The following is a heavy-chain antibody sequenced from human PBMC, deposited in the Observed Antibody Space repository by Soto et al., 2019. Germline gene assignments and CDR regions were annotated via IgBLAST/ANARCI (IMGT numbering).Heavy chain of an antibody. D-gene: IGHD3-16*01. CDR3: AKEGRFYGVDV. CDR2: VSGGGDIT. Sequence: EVQLLESGGGLVQPGGSLRLSCAASGFAFSTYVMSWVRQAPGKGLERVSAVSGGGDITYYADSVKGRFTVSRDNSKNTLYLQMNSMRADDTAAYYCAKEGRFYGVDVWGQGTTVTVSS. CDR1: GFAFSTYV. J-gene: IGHJ6*02. V-gene: IGHV3-23*01.